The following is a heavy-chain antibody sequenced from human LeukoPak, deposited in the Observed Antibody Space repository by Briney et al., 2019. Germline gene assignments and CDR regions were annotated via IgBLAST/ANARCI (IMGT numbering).Heavy chain of an antibody. Sequence: PGESLKISCKGSGYSFTSYWIGWVRQMPGKGLEWMGIIYPGDSDTRYSPSFQGQVTISADKSISTAYLQWSSLKASDTAMYYCARQYYYDSSGYLPTYSYFDYWGQGTLVTVSS. V-gene: IGHV5-51*01. CDR2: IYPGDSDT. CDR3: ARQYYYDSSGYLPTYSYFDY. D-gene: IGHD3-22*01. CDR1: GYSFTSYW. J-gene: IGHJ4*02.